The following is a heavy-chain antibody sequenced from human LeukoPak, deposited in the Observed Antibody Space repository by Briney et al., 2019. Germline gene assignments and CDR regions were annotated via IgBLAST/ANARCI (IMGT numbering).Heavy chain of an antibody. CDR1: GYTFTSYE. D-gene: IGHD6-13*01. V-gene: IGHV1-8*01. CDR2: MNPNSGNT. CDR3: AIGQQLVRGAFDI. J-gene: IGHJ3*02. Sequence: GASVKVSCKASGYTFTSYEINWVRQATGQGLEWMGWMNPNSGNTGYAQKVQGRVTMTRNTSISTAYMELSSLRSEDTAVYYCAIGQQLVRGAFDIWGQGTMVTVSS.